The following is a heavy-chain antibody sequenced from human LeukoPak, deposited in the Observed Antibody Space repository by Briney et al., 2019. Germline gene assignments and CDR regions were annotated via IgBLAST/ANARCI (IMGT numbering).Heavy chain of an antibody. CDR2: IYYSGST. CDR3: ARATDYYDSSGYYGRKLFDY. D-gene: IGHD3-22*01. CDR1: GGSISSYY. J-gene: IGHJ4*02. Sequence: PSETLSLTCTVSGGSISSYYWSWIRQPPGKGLEWIGYIYYSGSTNYNPSPKSRVTISVDTSKNQFPLKLSSVTAADTAVDYCARATDYYDSSGYYGRKLFDYWGQGTLVTVSS. V-gene: IGHV4-59*01.